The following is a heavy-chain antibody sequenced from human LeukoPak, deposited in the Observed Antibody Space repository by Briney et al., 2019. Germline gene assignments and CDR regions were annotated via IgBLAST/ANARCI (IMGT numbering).Heavy chain of an antibody. CDR3: ARSYSGYFDY. CDR2: IYYSGST. Sequence: PSETLSLTCTVSGGSISSYYWSWLRQPPGKGLEWIGYIYYSGSTHYNPSLKSRVTIPVDTSKNQFSLKLSSVTAADTAVYYCARSYSGYFDYWGQGTLVTVSS. J-gene: IGHJ4*02. V-gene: IGHV4-59*01. D-gene: IGHD1-26*01. CDR1: GGSISSYY.